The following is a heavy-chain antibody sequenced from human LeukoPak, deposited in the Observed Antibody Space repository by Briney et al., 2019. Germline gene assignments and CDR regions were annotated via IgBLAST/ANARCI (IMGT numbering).Heavy chain of an antibody. J-gene: IGHJ4*02. Sequence: SETLSLTCTVSGGSISSSSYCWGWIRQPPGKGLEWIGSIYYSGSTYYNPSLKSRVTISVDTSKNQFSLKLSSVTAADTAVYYCARYDSSSWAFDYWGQGTLVTVSS. CDR2: IYYSGST. CDR1: GGSISSSSYC. CDR3: ARYDSSSWAFDY. D-gene: IGHD6-13*01. V-gene: IGHV4-39*01.